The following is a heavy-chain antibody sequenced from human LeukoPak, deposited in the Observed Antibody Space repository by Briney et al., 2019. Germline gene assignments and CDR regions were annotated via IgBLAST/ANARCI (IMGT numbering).Heavy chain of an antibody. CDR3: AREYCSSTSCQMLVDY. CDR1: GYTFTGYY. CDR2: INPNSGGT. Sequence: ASVKVSCKASGYTFTGYYMHWVRQAPGQGLEWMGWINPNSGGTNYAQKFQGRVTMTRDTSISTAYMELSRLRSDDTAVYYCAREYCSSTSCQMLVDYWGRGTLVTVSS. J-gene: IGHJ4*02. V-gene: IGHV1-2*02. D-gene: IGHD2-2*01.